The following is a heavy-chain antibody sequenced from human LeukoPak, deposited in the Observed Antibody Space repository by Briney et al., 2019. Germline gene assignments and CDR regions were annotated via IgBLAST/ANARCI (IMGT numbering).Heavy chain of an antibody. CDR3: ARPPIAVAGLDAFDI. CDR2: INHSGST. D-gene: IGHD6-19*01. J-gene: IGHJ3*02. V-gene: IGHV4-34*01. Sequence: PSETLSLTCAVYGGSFSGYYWSWIRQPPGKGLEWIGEINHSGSTNYNPSLKSRVTISVDTSKNQFSLKLSSVTAADTAVYYCARPPIAVAGLDAFDIWGQGTMVTVSS. CDR1: GGSFSGYY.